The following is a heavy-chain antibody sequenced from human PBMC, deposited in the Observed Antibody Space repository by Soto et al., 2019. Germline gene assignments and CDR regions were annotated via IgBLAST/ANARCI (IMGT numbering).Heavy chain of an antibody. CDR1: GFTFSSYG. D-gene: IGHD4-17*01. Sequence: GGSLRLSCAASGFTFSSYGMHWVRQAPGKGLEWVAVIWYDGSNKYYADSVKGRFTISRDNSKNTLYLQMNSLRAEDTAVYYCASFPYGDYEYELVSARGTYDYWGQGTLVTVSS. CDR2: IWYDGSNK. CDR3: ASFPYGDYEYELVSARGTYDY. J-gene: IGHJ4*02. V-gene: IGHV3-33*01.